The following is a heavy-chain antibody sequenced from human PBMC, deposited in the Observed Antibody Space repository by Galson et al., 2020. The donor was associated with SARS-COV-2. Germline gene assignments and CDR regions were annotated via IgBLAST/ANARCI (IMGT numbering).Heavy chain of an antibody. V-gene: IGHV1-24*01. CDR3: ATFLAYCGGDCYYSLDY. CDR2: FDPEDGET. J-gene: IGHJ4*02. D-gene: IGHD2-21*02. CDR1: GYTITELS. Sequence: ASVKVSCKVSGYTITELSMHWVRQAPGKGLEWMGGFDPEDGETIYAQKFQGRVTMTEDTSTDTAYMELSSLRSEDTAVYYCATFLAYCGGDCYYSLDYWGQGTLVTVSS.